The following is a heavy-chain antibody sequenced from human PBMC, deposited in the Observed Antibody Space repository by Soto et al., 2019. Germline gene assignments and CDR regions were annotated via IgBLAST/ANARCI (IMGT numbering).Heavy chain of an antibody. CDR2: IYWDDEK. CDR1: GFSLTTSGVG. CDR3: AHRLDASSDDAFDI. Sequence: QITLKESGPTLVKPTQTLTLTCTFSGFSLTTSGVGVGWIRQPPGKALEWLALIYWDDEKRYSPSLQTRLTSTKDTSKSQVDLTVTKMNPADTGTYYCAHRLDASSDDAFDIWGQGTMVYVSS. V-gene: IGHV2-5*02. D-gene: IGHD6-6*01. J-gene: IGHJ3*02.